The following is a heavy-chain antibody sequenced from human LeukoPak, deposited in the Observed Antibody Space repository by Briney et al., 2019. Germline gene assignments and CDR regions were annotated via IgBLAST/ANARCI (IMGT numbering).Heavy chain of an antibody. CDR2: IYYSGST. CDR3: ARVGWFDAFDI. D-gene: IGHD6-19*01. Sequence: SETLSLTCTVSGGSISSYYWSWIRQPPGKGLEWIGYIYYSGSTNYNPSLKSRVTISVDASKNQFSLKLSSVTAADTAVYYCARVGWFDAFDIWGQGTMVTVSS. V-gene: IGHV4-59*01. J-gene: IGHJ3*02. CDR1: GGSISSYY.